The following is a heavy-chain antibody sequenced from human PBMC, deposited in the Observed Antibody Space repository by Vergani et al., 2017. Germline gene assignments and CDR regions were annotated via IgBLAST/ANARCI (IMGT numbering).Heavy chain of an antibody. CDR1: GYTFTSYY. J-gene: IGHJ4*02. V-gene: IGHV1-46*01. Sequence: QVQLVQSGAEVKKPGASVKVSCKASGYTFTSYYLHWVRQAPGQGLEWMGIINPSGGRTSYAQKFQGRVTMTRDTSTSTVYMELSSLRSEDTAVYYCASADYSGNLPGDYWGQGTLVTVSS. CDR3: ASADYSGNLPGDY. CDR2: INPSGGRT. D-gene: IGHD4-23*01.